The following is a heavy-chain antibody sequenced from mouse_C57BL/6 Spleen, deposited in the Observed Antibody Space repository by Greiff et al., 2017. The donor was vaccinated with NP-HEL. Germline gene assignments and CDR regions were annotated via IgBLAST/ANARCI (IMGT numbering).Heavy chain of an antibody. CDR1: GYTFTSYW. V-gene: IGHV1-64*01. D-gene: IGHD1-1*01. J-gene: IGHJ1*03. CDR3: ARGGTTVVAPYFDV. CDR2: IHPNSGST. Sequence: VKLQQPGAELVKPGASVKLSCKASGYTFTSYWMHWVKQRPGQGLEWIGMIHPNSGSTNYNEKFKSKATLTVDKSSSTAYMQLSSLTSEDSAVYYCARGGTTVVAPYFDVWGTGTTVTFSS.